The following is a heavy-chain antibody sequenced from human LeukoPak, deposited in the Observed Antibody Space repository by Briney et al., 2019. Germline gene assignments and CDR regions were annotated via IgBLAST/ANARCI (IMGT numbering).Heavy chain of an antibody. CDR1: GFTFGTYA. CDR3: ARGWGERGKCRGGTCNNPQFDY. Sequence: GGSLRLSCAASGFTFGTYAMSWVRQAPGKGLEWVSAISGGGSSTYNAASMQGRFTISRDNSKNSLFLQMNSLRVEDTAVYYCARGWGERGKCRGGTCNNPQFDYWGRGTLVTVSS. CDR2: ISGGGSST. D-gene: IGHD2-15*01. J-gene: IGHJ4*02. V-gene: IGHV3-23*01.